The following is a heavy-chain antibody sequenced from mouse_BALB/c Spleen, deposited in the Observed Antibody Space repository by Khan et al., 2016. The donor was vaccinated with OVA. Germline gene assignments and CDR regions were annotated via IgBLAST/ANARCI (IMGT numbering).Heavy chain of an antibody. J-gene: IGHJ3*01. CDR2: VNPNNGDA. CDR3: ARGYEFFPY. V-gene: IGHV1-26*01. D-gene: IGHD2-12*01. Sequence: VQLQQSGPDLVKPGASVKISCKASGYSFSLFYMTWVKQSHGKSPEWIGRVNPNNGDATYNQKFKGKAILTVDKSSSTAYMELRSLTSEDSAVCYCARGYEFFPYWGQGTLVTVSA. CDR1: GYSFSLFY.